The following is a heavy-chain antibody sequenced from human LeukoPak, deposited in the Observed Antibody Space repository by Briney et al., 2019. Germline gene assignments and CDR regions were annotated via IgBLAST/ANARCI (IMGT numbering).Heavy chain of an antibody. J-gene: IGHJ3*02. D-gene: IGHD3-22*01. CDR2: ISAYNGNT. V-gene: IGHV1-18*01. CDR3: ARVQGSSGRDAFDI. CDR1: GYTFTSYG. Sequence: ASVKLSCKASGYTFTSYGISCVRHSPGQPLEWMGWISAYNGNTNYAQKLQGRVTMTTDTSTSTAYMELRSLRSDDTAVYYCARVQGSSGRDAFDIWGQGTMVTVSS.